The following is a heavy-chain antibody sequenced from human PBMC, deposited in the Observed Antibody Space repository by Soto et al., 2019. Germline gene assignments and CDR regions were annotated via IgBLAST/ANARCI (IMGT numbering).Heavy chain of an antibody. CDR3: ASWGGSSIRSYYFDY. V-gene: IGHV4-59*01. CDR2: IYYSGST. CDR1: GGSISSYY. D-gene: IGHD1-26*01. Sequence: SETLSLTCTVSGGSISSYYWSWIRQPPGKGLEWIGYIYYSGSTNYNPSLKSRVTISVDTSKNQFSLKLSSVTAVDTAVYYCASWGGSSIRSYYFDYWGQGTLVTVSS. J-gene: IGHJ4*02.